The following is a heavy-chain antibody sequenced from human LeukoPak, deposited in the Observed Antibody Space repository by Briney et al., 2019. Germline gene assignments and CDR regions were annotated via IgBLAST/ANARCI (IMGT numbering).Heavy chain of an antibody. CDR1: GFTFTSYA. V-gene: IGHV3-30-3*02. CDR2: ISSDGSNK. J-gene: IGHJ3*02. CDR3: AKKGYSSGKTDAFDI. D-gene: IGHD6-19*01. Sequence: GRSLRLSCEASGFTFTSYAIHWVRQAPGKGLVGVAVISSDGSNKYYADSVKGRFTISRDNSKNTLYLQMSSLRAEDTAIYYCAKKGYSSGKTDAFDIWGQGTMVTVSS.